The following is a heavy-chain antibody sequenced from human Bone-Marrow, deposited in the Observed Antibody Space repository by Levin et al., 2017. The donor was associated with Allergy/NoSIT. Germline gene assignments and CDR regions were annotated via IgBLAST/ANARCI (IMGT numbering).Heavy chain of an antibody. CDR3: AKGDCYSGSCYGPDWFDP. Sequence: SGGSLRLSCKTSGYTFTSYNVYWVRQAPGQGLEWMGYINPNSGSTGYAQKFQGRVTMTRNSSINTAYMELSGLRLEDTAIYYCAKGDCYSGSCYGPDWFDPWGQGTQVTVSS. CDR1: GYTFTSYN. D-gene: IGHD2/OR15-2a*01. V-gene: IGHV1-8*01. CDR2: INPNSGST. J-gene: IGHJ5*02.